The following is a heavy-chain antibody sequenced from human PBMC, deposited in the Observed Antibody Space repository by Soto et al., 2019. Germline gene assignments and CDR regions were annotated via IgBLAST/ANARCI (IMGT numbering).Heavy chain of an antibody. CDR3: ARSTGGGYYYATVPDY. J-gene: IGHJ4*02. V-gene: IGHV4-30-4*01. D-gene: IGHD3-22*01. Sequence: QVQLQESGPGLVNPSQTLSLTCTVSGGSISSCDYYWSLIRQPPGKGLEWIGYIYYSGSTYYNPSLKSRVTISVDPSKNQFSLKLSSVTAADTAVYYCARSTGGGYYYATVPDYWGQGTLVTVSS. CDR2: IYYSGST. CDR1: GGSISSCDYY.